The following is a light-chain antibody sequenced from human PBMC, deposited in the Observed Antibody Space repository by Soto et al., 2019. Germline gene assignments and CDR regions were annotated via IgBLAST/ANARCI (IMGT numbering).Light chain of an antibody. Sequence: QSVLTQPPSVSGAPGQRVTISCTGSTSNIGAGFDVHWYQHHPGAAPKLLIYINNNRPSGVSDRFSGSKSGTSASLAITGLRAEDEADYYYQSYENTLSGSYVFGTGTKVTVL. V-gene: IGLV1-40*01. J-gene: IGLJ1*01. CDR3: QSYENTLSGSYV. CDR1: TSNIGAGFD. CDR2: INN.